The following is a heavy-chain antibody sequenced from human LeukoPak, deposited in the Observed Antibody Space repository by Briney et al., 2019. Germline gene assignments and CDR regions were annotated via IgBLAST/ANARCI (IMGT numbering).Heavy chain of an antibody. D-gene: IGHD2-2*01. CDR1: GFTFNNYA. Sequence: GGSLRLSCAASGFTFNNYAMSWVRQAPGKGLEWVANILPDGSQKYYVDSVKGRFTISRDNPKNSLYLQINNLRAEDTAVYYCGRLAHNAWYAIDFWGQGTLVTVSS. V-gene: IGHV3-7*01. CDR2: ILPDGSQK. CDR3: GRLAHNAWYAIDF. J-gene: IGHJ4*02.